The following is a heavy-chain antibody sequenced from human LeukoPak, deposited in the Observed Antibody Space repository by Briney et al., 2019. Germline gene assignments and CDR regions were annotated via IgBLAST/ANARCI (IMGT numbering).Heavy chain of an antibody. D-gene: IGHD2-15*01. CDR2: INPNYGASGAT. V-gene: IGHV3-23*01. CDR3: ARSGVATCHY. Sequence: GGSLRLSCLASGFTFSNYAMSWVRQAPGKGREWVSSINPNYGASGATFFADSVKGRSTISRDDSRSVVYLQMNFLSAEDTAVYYCARSGVATCHYWGQGILVTVSS. CDR1: GFTFSNYA. J-gene: IGHJ4*02.